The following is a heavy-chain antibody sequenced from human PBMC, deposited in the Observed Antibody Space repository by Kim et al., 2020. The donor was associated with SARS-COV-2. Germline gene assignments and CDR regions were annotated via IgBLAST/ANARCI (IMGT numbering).Heavy chain of an antibody. CDR3: ALRGWELLGEVVDY. D-gene: IGHD1-26*01. J-gene: IGHJ4*02. V-gene: IGHV4-34*01. CDR2: INHSGST. Sequence: SETLSLTCAVYGGSFSGYYWSWIRQPPGKGLEWIGEINHSGSTNYNPSLKSRVTISVDTSKNQFSLKLSSVTAADTAVYYCALRGWELLGEVVDYWGQGTLVTVSS. CDR1: GGSFSGYY.